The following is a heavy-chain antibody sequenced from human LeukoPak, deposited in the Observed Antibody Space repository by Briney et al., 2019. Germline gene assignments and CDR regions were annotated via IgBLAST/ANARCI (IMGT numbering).Heavy chain of an antibody. CDR1: GGFMSSYY. D-gene: IGHD1-26*01. CDR3: ARVGVGAPEAFGY. Sequence: PSETLSFTCTVSGGFMSSYYWIWIRQPPGRGLEGIGYIYYSGSTYSNPSLKSRVTISVDTSKNQFSLKLSSVTAVDTAVYYCARVGVGAPEAFGYWGQGTLVTVSS. CDR2: IYYSGST. J-gene: IGHJ4*02. V-gene: IGHV4-59*01.